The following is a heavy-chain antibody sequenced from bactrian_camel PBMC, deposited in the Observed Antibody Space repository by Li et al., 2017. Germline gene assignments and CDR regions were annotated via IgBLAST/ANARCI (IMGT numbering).Heavy chain of an antibody. V-gene: IGHV3S28*01. Sequence: QLVESGGGSVQAGGSLRLSCEVSGYNHNNYCMGWFRQPPGKEREAVALIYSEDRRSYYLDSVKGRFTISLDNAKNTLYLQMNSLKPEDTAVYYCAADPSRELWVGYPPYKYWGQGTQVTVS. CDR1: GYNHNNYC. D-gene: IGHD5*01. J-gene: IGHJ4*01. CDR3: AADPSRELWVGYPPYKY. CDR2: IYSEDRRS.